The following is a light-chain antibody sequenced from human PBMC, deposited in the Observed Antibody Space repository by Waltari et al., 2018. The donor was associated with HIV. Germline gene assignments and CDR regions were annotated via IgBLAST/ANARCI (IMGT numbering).Light chain of an antibody. CDR3: QQYYSTPPYT. CDR2: WAS. CDR1: QTVLYSSNNKNY. Sequence: DIVMTQSPDSLAVSLCERATINRKSSQTVLYSSNNKNYLAWYQQKPGQAPKLLIYWASTRESGVPDRFSGSGSGTEFTLTISSLQAEDVAVYYCQQYYSTPPYTFGQGTKLEIK. J-gene: IGKJ2*01. V-gene: IGKV4-1*01.